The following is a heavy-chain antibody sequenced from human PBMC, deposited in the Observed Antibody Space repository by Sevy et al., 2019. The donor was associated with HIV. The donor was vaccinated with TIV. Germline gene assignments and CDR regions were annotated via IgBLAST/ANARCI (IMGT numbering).Heavy chain of an antibody. CDR1: GFAFTNYFA. CDR3: AREPYYDYVWGSYPLGAFDI. J-gene: IGHJ3*02. CDR2: ISFDGSDK. Sequence: GGSLRLSCAASGFAFTNYFAMHWVRQAPGKGLEWVALISFDGSDKYYADSVKGRFTISRDNAKNSLYLQMNSLRAEDTAVYYCAREPYYDYVWGSYPLGAFDIWGQGTMVTVSS. V-gene: IGHV3-30-3*01. D-gene: IGHD3-16*02.